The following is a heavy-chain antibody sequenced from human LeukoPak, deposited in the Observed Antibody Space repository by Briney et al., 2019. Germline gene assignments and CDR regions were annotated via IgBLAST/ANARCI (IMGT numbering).Heavy chain of an antibody. CDR2: ISAYNGNT. V-gene: IGHV1-18*01. Sequence: GASVKVSCKASGYTFTSYGISWVRQAPGQGLEWMGWISAYNGNTNYAQKLQGRVTMTTDTSTSTAYMELRSLRSDDTAVYYCARDLDSSGSYGYMDVWGKGTTVTVSS. D-gene: IGHD1-26*01. CDR3: ARDLDSSGSYGYMDV. J-gene: IGHJ6*03. CDR1: GYTFTSYG.